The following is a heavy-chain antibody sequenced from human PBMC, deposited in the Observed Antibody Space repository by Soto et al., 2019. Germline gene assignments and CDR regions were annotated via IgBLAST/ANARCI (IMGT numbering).Heavy chain of an antibody. CDR2: IDPSDSYT. CDR3: ARTLRGYSYGAYYYGMDV. V-gene: IGHV5-10-1*01. CDR1: GYSFTSYW. Sequence: GESLKISCKGSGYSFTSYWISWVRQMPGKGLERMGRIDPSDSYTNYSPSFQGHVTISADKSISTAYLQWSSLKASDTAMYYCARTLRGYSYGAYYYGMDVWGQGTTVTVSS. J-gene: IGHJ6*02. D-gene: IGHD5-18*01.